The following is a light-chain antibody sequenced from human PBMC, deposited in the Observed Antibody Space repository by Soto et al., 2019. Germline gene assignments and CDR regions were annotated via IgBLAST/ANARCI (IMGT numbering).Light chain of an antibody. J-gene: IGKJ1*01. CDR2: WAS. CDR3: QQYYKSPQT. Sequence: DIVMTQSPDSLAVSLGERATINCKSSQSVLYSSTNKNYLAWYQQKPGQPPKLLLYWASIRESGVPDRFSGSGSGTDFTLTISSLQAEDVAVYYCQQYYKSPQTFGQGTKVEIK. CDR1: QSVLYSSTNKNY. V-gene: IGKV4-1*01.